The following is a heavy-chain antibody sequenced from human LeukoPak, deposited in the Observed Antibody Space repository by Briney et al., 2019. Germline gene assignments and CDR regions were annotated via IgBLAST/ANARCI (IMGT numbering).Heavy chain of an antibody. J-gene: IGHJ6*03. V-gene: IGHV1-46*01. CDR1: GGTFSSYA. D-gene: IGHD4-11*01. CDR3: ATGPPTVTNVGDYYYYMDV. CDR2: INPTGTSS. Sequence: ASVKVSCKASGGTFSSYAISWVRQAPGQGLEWVGLINPTGTSSWSAQKFQGRVTLTRDMSTSTDYMELSSLRSEDTAVYYCATGPPTVTNVGDYYYYMDVWGKGTTVTVSS.